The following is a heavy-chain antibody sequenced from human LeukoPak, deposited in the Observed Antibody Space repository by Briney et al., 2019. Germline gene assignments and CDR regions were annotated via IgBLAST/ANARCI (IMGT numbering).Heavy chain of an antibody. CDR1: GGSISSGSYY. CDR2: IYTSGST. D-gene: IGHD2-2*01. CDR3: ARGLGFYCSSTSCYVGALDY. Sequence: SQTLSLTCTVSGGSISSGSYYWSWIRQPAGKGLEWIGRIYTSGSTNYNPSLKSRVTISVDTSKNQFSLKLNSVTAADTAVYYCARGLGFYCSSTSCYVGALDYWGQGTLVTVSS. J-gene: IGHJ4*02. V-gene: IGHV4-61*02.